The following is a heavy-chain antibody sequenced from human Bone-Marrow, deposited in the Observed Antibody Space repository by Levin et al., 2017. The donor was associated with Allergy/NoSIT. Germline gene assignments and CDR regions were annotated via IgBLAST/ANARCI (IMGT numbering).Heavy chain of an antibody. J-gene: IGHJ4*02. CDR1: GFTFSSYW. CDR2: IKLDGSEK. Sequence: ASVKVSCAASGFTFSSYWMSWVRQAPGTGLEWVATIKLDGSEKYYVDSVKGRFTISRDNAKSSLYLQMDSLRADDTAVYYCARTFGSSPIDYWGQGALVTVSS. V-gene: IGHV3-7*01. D-gene: IGHD3-16*01. CDR3: ARTFGSSPIDY.